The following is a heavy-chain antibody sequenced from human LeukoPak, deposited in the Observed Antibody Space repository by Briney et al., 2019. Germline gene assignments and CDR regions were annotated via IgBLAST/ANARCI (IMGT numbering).Heavy chain of an antibody. CDR2: IYTSGST. CDR1: GGSISNYY. D-gene: IGHD4-23*01. Sequence: SETLSLTCTVSGGSISNYYWSWIRQPAGKGLEWIGRIYTSGSTNYNPSLKSRVTMSVDTSKNQFSLKLSSVTAADTAVYYCARDRYGGNSVSYYGMDVWGQGTTVTVSS. J-gene: IGHJ6*02. CDR3: ARDRYGGNSVSYYGMDV. V-gene: IGHV4-4*07.